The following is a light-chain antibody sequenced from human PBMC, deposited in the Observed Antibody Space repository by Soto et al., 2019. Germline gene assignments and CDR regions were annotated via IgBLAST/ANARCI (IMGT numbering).Light chain of an antibody. CDR1: QSVNSGY. CDR3: QQYGSSPLT. CDR2: DTS. V-gene: IGKV3-20*01. Sequence: EIVLTQSPGTLSLSPGERATLSCRASQSVNSGYLAWYQHTPGQAPRLLIYDTSTRATGIPDRFSGSGSGTDFTLTISRLEPEDFAVYYCQQYGSSPLTFGGGTKVDIK. J-gene: IGKJ4*01.